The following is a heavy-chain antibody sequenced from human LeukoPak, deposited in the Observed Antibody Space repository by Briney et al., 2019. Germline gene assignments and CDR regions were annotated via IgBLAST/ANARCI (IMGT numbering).Heavy chain of an antibody. D-gene: IGHD3-22*01. V-gene: IGHV4-59*01. Sequence: SETLSLTCTVSGGSISSYYWSWIRQPPGKGLEWIGYIYYSGSTNYNPSLKSRVTISVDTSKNQFSLKLSSVTAADTAVYYCARDIRWDSSGYYGPTYFDYWGQGTLVTVSS. CDR2: IYYSGST. CDR1: GGSISSYY. J-gene: IGHJ4*02. CDR3: ARDIRWDSSGYYGPTYFDY.